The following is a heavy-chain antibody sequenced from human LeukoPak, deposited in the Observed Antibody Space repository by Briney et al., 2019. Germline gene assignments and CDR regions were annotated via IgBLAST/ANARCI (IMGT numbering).Heavy chain of an antibody. CDR3: ARQTNGGDYYYYYYMDV. V-gene: IGHV4-59*01. D-gene: IGHD3-16*01. J-gene: IGHJ6*03. CDR1: GGSISSYY. Sequence: SETLSLTCTVSGGSISSYYWSWIRQPPGKGLEWIGYIYYSGSTSYNPSLKSRVTISVDTSKKQFSLKLSSVTAADTAVYYCARQTNGGDYYYYYYMDVWDKGTTVTISS. CDR2: IYYSGST.